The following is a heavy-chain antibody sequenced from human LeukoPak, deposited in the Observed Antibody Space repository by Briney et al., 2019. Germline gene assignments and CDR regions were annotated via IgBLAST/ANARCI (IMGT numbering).Heavy chain of an antibody. CDR1: GFPFRNYG. Sequence: GRSLRLSCAASGFPFRNYGFHWVRQAPGTGLEWVAVMWSDGTKKYYADSVKGRFTVSRDNSKNTVYLQMNSLRDEDTAVYYCARDADTSSHYSYLDYWGQGTLVTVSS. D-gene: IGHD3-22*01. CDR2: MWSDGTKK. V-gene: IGHV3-33*01. CDR3: ARDADTSSHYSYLDY. J-gene: IGHJ4*02.